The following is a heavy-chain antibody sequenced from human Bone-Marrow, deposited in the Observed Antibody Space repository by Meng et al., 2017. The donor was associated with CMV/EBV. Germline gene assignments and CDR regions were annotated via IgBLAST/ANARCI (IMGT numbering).Heavy chain of an antibody. J-gene: IGHJ6*02. Sequence: ETLSLTCAASGFTFDDYGMSWVRQAPGKGLEWVSGINWNGGSTGYADSVKGRFTISRDNAKNSLYLQMNSLRAEDTALYYCARGATLLGATTILYGMDVWGQGPTVTGSS. V-gene: IGHV3-20*04. CDR1: GFTFDDYG. CDR2: INWNGGST. D-gene: IGHD1-26*01. CDR3: ARGATLLGATTILYGMDV.